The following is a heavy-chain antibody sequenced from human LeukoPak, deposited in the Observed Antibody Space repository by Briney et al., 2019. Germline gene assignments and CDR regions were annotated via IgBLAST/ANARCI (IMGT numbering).Heavy chain of an antibody. J-gene: IGHJ4*02. V-gene: IGHV3-23*01. CDR3: ARHRSSWLIDY. CDR2: ISDSGGNT. Sequence: PGGSLRLSCAASGFTFTTDAMSWVRQAPWERLQWVSGISDSGGNTYYADSVRGRFTISGDNSKNTLYLQMNSLRAEDTAVYYCARHRSSWLIDYWGQGTLVTVSS. CDR1: GFTFTTDA. D-gene: IGHD6-6*01.